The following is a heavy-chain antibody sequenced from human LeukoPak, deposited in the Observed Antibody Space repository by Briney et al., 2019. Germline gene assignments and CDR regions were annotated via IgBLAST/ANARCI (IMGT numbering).Heavy chain of an antibody. CDR2: IHHSGNT. D-gene: IGHD6-19*01. CDR3: ARGARVGYSSGWSIDY. J-gene: IGHJ4*02. Sequence: SETLSPTCAVYGGSSSDYYWSWIRQPPGKGLEWIGEIHHSGNTNYNPSLKSRVTISVDTSKNQFSLRLNSVTAADTAVYYCARGARVGYSSGWSIDYWGQGTLVTVSS. CDR1: GGSSSDYY. V-gene: IGHV4-34*01.